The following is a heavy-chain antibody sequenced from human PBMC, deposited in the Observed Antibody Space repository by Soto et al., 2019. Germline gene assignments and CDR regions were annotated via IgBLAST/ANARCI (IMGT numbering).Heavy chain of an antibody. D-gene: IGHD3-22*01. J-gene: IGHJ4*02. Sequence: SETLSLTCAVYGGSFSGYYWGWIRQPPGKGLEWIGEINHSGSTNYNPSLESRVTISVDTSKNQFSPKLSSVTAADTAVYYCARGLGVDYYDSSGYPVYFDYWGQGTLVTVSS. CDR1: GGSFSGYY. CDR2: INHSGST. V-gene: IGHV4-34*01. CDR3: ARGLGVDYYDSSGYPVYFDY.